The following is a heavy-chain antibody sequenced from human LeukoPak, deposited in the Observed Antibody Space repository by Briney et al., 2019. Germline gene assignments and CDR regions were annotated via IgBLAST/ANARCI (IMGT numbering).Heavy chain of an antibody. CDR1: GFTFSGSS. D-gene: IGHD6-13*01. CDR3: TTSYSGNSWYDWFGP. Sequence: GGSLRLSCAASGFTFSGSSIHWVPQASGKGLEWVGLIRTKANTYATAYAASVTGRFTISRDDSKTTSYLQMNSLKTEDTALYFCTTSYSGNSWYDWFGPWGQGTLVTVSS. J-gene: IGHJ5*02. V-gene: IGHV3-73*01. CDR2: IRTKANTYAT.